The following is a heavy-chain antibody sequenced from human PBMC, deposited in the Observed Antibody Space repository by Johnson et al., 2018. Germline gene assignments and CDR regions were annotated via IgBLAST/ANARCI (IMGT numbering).Heavy chain of an antibody. D-gene: IGHD2-2*01. J-gene: IGHJ3*02. CDR1: GYSFTSYW. V-gene: IGHV5-51*01. CDR3: ARPRLVYQLTDAFVI. CDR2: IYPGDSDT. Sequence: VQLVESGAEVKKPGESLKISCKGSGYSFTSYWIGWVRQMPGNGLEWLGIIYPGDSDTRYSPSLQGQVTMSADKSISTAYLQWSSLKASDTAMYYCARPRLVYQLTDAFVIWGQGTMVTVSS.